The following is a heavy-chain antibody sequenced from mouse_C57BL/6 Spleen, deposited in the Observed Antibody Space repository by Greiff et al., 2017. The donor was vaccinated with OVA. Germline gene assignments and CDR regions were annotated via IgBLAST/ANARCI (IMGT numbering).Heavy chain of an antibody. D-gene: IGHD2-2*01. J-gene: IGHJ2*01. CDR1: GYTFTSYW. CDR2: IHPNSGST. V-gene: IGHV1-64*01. Sequence: QVQLQQSGAELVKPGASVKLSCKASGYTFTSYWMHWVKQRPGQGLEWIGMIHPNSGSTNYNEKFKSKATLTVDKSSSTAYMQLSSLTSEDSAVYCCAHYGYDEGDYWGQGTTLTVAS. CDR3: AHYGYDEGDY.